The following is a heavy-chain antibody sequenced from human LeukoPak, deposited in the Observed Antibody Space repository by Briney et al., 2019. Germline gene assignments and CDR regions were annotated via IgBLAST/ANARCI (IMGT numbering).Heavy chain of an antibody. V-gene: IGHV1-69*01. CDR1: GGSFSSYA. D-gene: IGHD3-10*01. J-gene: IGHJ4*02. Sequence: SVKVSCKASGGSFSSYAISWVRQAPGQGLEWMGGIIPIFGTANYAQKFQGRVTITADESTSTAYMELSSLRSEDTAVYYCAREDYGSGSYYLGWGQGTLVTVSS. CDR2: IIPIFGTA. CDR3: AREDYGSGSYYLG.